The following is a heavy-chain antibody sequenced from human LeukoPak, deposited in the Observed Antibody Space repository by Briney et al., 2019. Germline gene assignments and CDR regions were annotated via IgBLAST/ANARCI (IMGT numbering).Heavy chain of an antibody. CDR2: IYHSGST. Sequence: SETLSLTCTVSDDSFSSYYWSWIRQPSGKGLEWIGYIYHSGSTNYNPSLKSRVTISVDTSKNQFSLKLSSVTAADTAVYYCARMPGYYGSGSRGAFDIWGQGSMVSVSS. CDR3: ARMPGYYGSGSRGAFDI. V-gene: IGHV4-59*01. D-gene: IGHD3-10*01. CDR1: DDSFSSYY. J-gene: IGHJ3*02.